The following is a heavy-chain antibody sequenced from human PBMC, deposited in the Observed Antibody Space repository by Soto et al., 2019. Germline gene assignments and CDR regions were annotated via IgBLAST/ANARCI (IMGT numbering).Heavy chain of an antibody. CDR2: IRSNGGST. D-gene: IGHD6-25*01. Sequence: PGGSLRLCCAASGFTFSSYAMHWVRQAPGKGLEFVSVIRSNGGSTNYANSVKGRFTISRDNSRNTLYLQMGSLRPEDTAVYYCARDQRAFDIWGQGTMVTVSS. CDR3: ARDQRAFDI. V-gene: IGHV3-64*01. CDR1: GFTFSSYA. J-gene: IGHJ3*02.